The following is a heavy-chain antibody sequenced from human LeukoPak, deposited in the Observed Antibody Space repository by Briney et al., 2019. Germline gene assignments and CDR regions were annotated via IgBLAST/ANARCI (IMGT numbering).Heavy chain of an antibody. CDR2: ISGSGGAT. Sequence: GGSLGLSCAASGVSFSSYTMMWVRQAPGKGLEWVSAISGSGGATNYADSVKGRFTISRDNAKNTLYLQMDSLRVEDTAVYYCARGSHCGGDCYSLFESWGQGTLATVSS. D-gene: IGHD2-21*02. V-gene: IGHV3-23*01. J-gene: IGHJ1*01. CDR1: GVSFSSYT. CDR3: ARGSHCGGDCYSLFES.